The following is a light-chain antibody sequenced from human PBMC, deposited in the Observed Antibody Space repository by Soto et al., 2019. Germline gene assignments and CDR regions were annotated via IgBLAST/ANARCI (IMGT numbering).Light chain of an antibody. Sequence: DIVMTQSPLSLPVTPGEPASISCRSSQSLLDSKGYNYLDWYLQKPGQSPQLLIYLGSNRASGVPDRFSGSGSGTDFTLKISRVEAEDVGIYYCMQALQTPFTFGPGTKVDIK. CDR3: MQALQTPFT. CDR1: QSLLDSKGYNY. CDR2: LGS. V-gene: IGKV2-28*01. J-gene: IGKJ3*01.